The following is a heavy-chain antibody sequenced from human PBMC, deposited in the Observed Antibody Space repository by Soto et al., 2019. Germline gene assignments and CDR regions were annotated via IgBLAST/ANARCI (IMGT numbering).Heavy chain of an antibody. D-gene: IGHD3-9*01. CDR1: GGSISRTGYY. J-gene: IGHJ4*02. CDR2: IYYSGGC. V-gene: IGHV4-31*03. Sequence: QVQLQESGPGLVKPSQTLSLTCTVSGGSISRTGYYWSWIRQHPGKGRVWIGYIYYSGGCSYNPSLKRRVYIAVDTSQNQVYLKLSSVTAADTAVYYCSKLSLDDYPGYGSDSWGQGTLVTVSS. CDR3: SKLSLDDYPGYGSDS.